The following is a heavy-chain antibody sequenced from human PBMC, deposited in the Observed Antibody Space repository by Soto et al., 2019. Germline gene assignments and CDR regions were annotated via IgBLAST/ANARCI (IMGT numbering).Heavy chain of an antibody. V-gene: IGHV6-1*01. D-gene: IGHD6-19*01. CDR1: GDSVSSTSAA. CDR3: ARGSYYSGWV. J-gene: IGHJ4*02. Sequence: QTLSLTCAISGDSVSSTSAAWSWIRQSPSRGLEWLVRTYYRSKWYSDYAVSVKSRITIHPDTSKNQFSLQLNSVTPEDTAVYYCARGSYYSGWVWGQGTLVTVSS. CDR2: TYYRSKWYS.